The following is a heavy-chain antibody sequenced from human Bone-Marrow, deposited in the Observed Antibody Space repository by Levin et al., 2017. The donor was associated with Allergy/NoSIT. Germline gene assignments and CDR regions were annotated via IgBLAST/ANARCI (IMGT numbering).Heavy chain of an antibody. CDR2: ISYDGSNK. CDR3: AKGTGGTGRYFDL. J-gene: IGHJ2*01. V-gene: IGHV3-30*18. Sequence: GGSLRLSCEASGFTFSGFTFSSYGMHWVRQAPGKGLEWVAAISYDGSNKKYADSVKGRFTFSRDNSKNTLYLQMNSLRVEDTAVFYCAKGTGGTGRYFDLWGRGTLVTVSS. D-gene: IGHD7-27*01. CDR1: GFTFSGFTFSSYG.